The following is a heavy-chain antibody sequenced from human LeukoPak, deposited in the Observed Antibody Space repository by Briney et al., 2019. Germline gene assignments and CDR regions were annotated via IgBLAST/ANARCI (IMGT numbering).Heavy chain of an antibody. CDR1: GFTFSSSYS. CDR3: ARDRDWAFDY. Sequence: GGSLRLSCAASGFTFSSSYSMNWVRQAPGRGLEWVAHISLTTTTVSYADSVKGRFTMSRDNAKNSLFLQMNSLRAEDTAVYYCARDRDWAFDYWGQGTLVTVSS. J-gene: IGHJ4*02. V-gene: IGHV3-48*01. CDR2: ISLTTTTV. D-gene: IGHD3-9*01.